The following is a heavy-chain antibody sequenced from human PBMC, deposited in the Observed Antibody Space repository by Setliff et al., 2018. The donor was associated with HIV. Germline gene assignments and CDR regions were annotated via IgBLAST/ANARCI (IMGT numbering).Heavy chain of an antibody. V-gene: IGHV4-4*07. CDR2: VSSRGDT. CDR1: DSGTYY. CDR3: ACAAAGNTGPFDL. Sequence: SETLSLTCTVSDSGTYYWSWIRQPAGKGLEWIGRVSSRGDTNYNPSLKSRVTMSVDTSKNQFSLKLTSVTASDTAVYYCACAAAGNTGPFDLWGQGSPVTVSS. J-gene: IGHJ4*02. D-gene: IGHD4-17*01.